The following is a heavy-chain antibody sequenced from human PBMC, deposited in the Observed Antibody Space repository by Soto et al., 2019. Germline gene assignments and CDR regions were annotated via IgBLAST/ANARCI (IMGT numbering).Heavy chain of an antibody. CDR3: ARARGAVRWIDS. J-gene: IGHJ5*01. CDR2: VYHSGST. Sequence: QVQLQESGPGLVKPSGTLSLTCAVSGVSITSSLWWTWVRQPPGKGLEWIGEVYHSGSTTYRPSLKSRVTISVDKSKNHFFLNLTSAMAADTAVYYCARARGAVRWIDSWGQGTLVIVSS. V-gene: IGHV4-4*02. CDR1: GVSITSSLW. D-gene: IGHD4-17*01.